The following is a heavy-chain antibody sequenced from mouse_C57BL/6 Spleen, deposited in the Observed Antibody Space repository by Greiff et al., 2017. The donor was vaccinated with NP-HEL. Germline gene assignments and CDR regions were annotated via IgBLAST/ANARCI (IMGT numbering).Heavy chain of an antibody. CDR3: ARYGSSPSYFDY. J-gene: IGHJ2*01. V-gene: IGHV1-50*01. D-gene: IGHD1-1*01. Sequence: VQLQQPGAELVKPGASVKLSCKASGYTFTSYWMQWVKQRPGQGLEWIGEIDPSDSYTNYNQKFKGKATLTVDTSSSTAYMQLSSLTSEDSAVYYGARYGSSPSYFDYWGQGTTLTVSS. CDR1: GYTFTSYW. CDR2: IDPSDSYT.